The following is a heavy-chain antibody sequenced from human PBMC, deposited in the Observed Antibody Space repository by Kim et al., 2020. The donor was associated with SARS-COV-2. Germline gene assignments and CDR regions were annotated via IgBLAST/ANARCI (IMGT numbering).Heavy chain of an antibody. J-gene: IGHJ5*02. D-gene: IGHD3-22*01. Sequence: YADDVQARVTITSDNSKNTLYVQMNSLRSEDTAVYYCAKTGSTSAYSPGSWGQGTLVTVSS. CDR3: AKTGSTSAYSPGS. V-gene: IGHV3-23*03.